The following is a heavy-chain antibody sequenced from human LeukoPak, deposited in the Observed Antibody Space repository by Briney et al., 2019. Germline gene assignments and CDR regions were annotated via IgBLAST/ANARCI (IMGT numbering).Heavy chain of an antibody. J-gene: IGHJ4*02. Sequence: PGGSLRLSCAASGFSFSSYEMNWVRQAPGQGLEWVSYISSSGSTIYYADSVKGRFTISRDNAKNSLYLQMNSLRAEDTAVYYCARNDYGTPGIDYWGQGTLVTVSS. V-gene: IGHV3-48*03. CDR2: ISSSGSTI. CDR1: GFSFSSYE. D-gene: IGHD4-17*01. CDR3: ARNDYGTPGIDY.